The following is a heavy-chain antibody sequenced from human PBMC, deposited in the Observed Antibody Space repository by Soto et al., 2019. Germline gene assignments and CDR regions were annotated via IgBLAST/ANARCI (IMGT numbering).Heavy chain of an antibody. V-gene: IGHV4-59*08. CDR3: ARHNGPLYVGYYYDMDV. Sequence: SETPSLTCTVSGGSMVSYYWTWVRQRPGRGLEWIGFIYYAGSTKDNPSLNSRVTISVDTSKNQFSLTVTSVTAADTAVYSCARHNGPLYVGYYYDMDVWGQGTTVTVSS. CDR2: IYYAGST. D-gene: IGHD3-16*01. CDR1: GGSMVSYY. J-gene: IGHJ6*02.